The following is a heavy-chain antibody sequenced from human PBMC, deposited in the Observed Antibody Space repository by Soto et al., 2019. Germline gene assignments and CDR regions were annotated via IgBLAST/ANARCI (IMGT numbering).Heavy chain of an antibody. CDR3: ARDKLEGNWFDP. V-gene: IGHV4-30-2*01. Sequence: QLQLQEFGSGLVRPSQTLSLTCAVSGGSISSGGYSWNWIRQPPGKGLEWIGYIYHSGSTLYNPSLKSRVTISVDKSKNQFSLKLTPATAADTAVYCCARDKLEGNWFDPWGQGTLVTVSS. J-gene: IGHJ5*02. CDR2: IYHSGST. CDR1: GGSISSGGYS.